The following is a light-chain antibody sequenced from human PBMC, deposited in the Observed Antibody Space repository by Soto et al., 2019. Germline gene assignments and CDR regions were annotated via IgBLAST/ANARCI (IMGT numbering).Light chain of an antibody. V-gene: IGLV4-69*01. J-gene: IGLJ2*01. CDR1: SGHSTYA. CDR2: LNSDGSH. CDR3: QTWGTGIEVI. Sequence: QSVLTQSPSASASLGASVKLTCTLSSGHSTYAIAWHQQQPEKGPRYLMKLNSDGSHSKWDGIPDRFSGSSSGAERYLTISCLQSEDEADYYCQTWGTGIEVIFGGGTKLTVL.